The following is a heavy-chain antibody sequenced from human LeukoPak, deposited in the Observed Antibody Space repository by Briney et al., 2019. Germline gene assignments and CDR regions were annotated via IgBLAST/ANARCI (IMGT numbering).Heavy chain of an antibody. CDR2: IYSDGST. J-gene: IGHJ6*03. V-gene: IGHV3-53*01. CDR1: RFTVSSNY. Sequence: PGGSLRLSCAASRFTVSSNYMSWVRQAPGKGLEWVSEIYSDGSTYYAASVKGLFSISRDNSKNTVYLQMNSLRAEDTAIYYCAKNGDRGAYCTGGTCYPYFYYYMDVWGKGTTVTI. D-gene: IGHD2-15*01. CDR3: AKNGDRGAYCTGGTCYPYFYYYMDV.